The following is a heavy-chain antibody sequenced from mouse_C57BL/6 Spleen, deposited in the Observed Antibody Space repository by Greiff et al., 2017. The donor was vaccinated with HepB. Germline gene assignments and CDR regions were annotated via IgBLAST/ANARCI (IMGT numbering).Heavy chain of an antibody. V-gene: IGHV1-80*01. CDR2: IYPGDGDT. D-gene: IGHD1-1*01. Sequence: QVQLQQSGAELVKPGASVKISCKASGYAFSSYWMNWVKQRPGKGLEWIGQIYPGDGDTNYNGKFKGKATLTADKSSSTAYMQLSSLTSEDSAVYFCARSGNYYGSRDYAMDYWGQGTSVTVSS. CDR1: GYAFSSYW. CDR3: ARSGNYYGSRDYAMDY. J-gene: IGHJ4*01.